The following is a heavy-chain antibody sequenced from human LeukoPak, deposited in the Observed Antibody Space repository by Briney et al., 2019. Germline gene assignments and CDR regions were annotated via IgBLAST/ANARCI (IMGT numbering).Heavy chain of an antibody. D-gene: IGHD3-3*01. CDR2: IYHSGTT. J-gene: IGHJ3*02. CDR1: GGSISSWF. V-gene: IGHV4-59*01. CDR3: ARFSDFWSGYYRHDAFDI. Sequence: SSETLSLTCNVSGGSISSWFWNWTRQPPGKGLEWIGYIYHSGTTKYNPSLKSRVTISIDTSKNQFSLRLSSVTAADTAVYYCARFSDFWSGYYRHDAFDIWGQGTTVTVSS.